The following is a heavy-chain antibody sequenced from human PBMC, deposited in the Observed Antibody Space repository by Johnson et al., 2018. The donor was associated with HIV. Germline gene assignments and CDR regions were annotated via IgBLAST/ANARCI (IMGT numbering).Heavy chain of an antibody. CDR1: GFTFSSYA. CDR2: IKSSHYGGTT. J-gene: IGHJ3*02. Sequence: VQLVESGGGVVQPGKSLRLSCAASGFTFSSYAMHWVRQAPGKGLEWIAFIKSSHYGGTTEYAATVKGRFTISRDDSKNTLYLQLNSLRTEDTAVYYCTTDPPGLSSTSERDAFDIWGQGTMVTVSS. V-gene: IGHV3-15*01. D-gene: IGHD2-2*01. CDR3: TTDPPGLSSTSERDAFDI.